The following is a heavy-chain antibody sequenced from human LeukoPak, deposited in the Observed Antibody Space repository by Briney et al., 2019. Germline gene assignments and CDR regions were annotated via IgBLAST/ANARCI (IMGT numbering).Heavy chain of an antibody. CDR3: ARGVGLTQGGTFDY. CDR2: IYHSGST. Sequence: PSETLSLTCTVSGYSISSGYYWGWIRQPPGKGLEWIGSIYHSGSTYYNPSLKSRVTISVDTSKNQFSLRLSSVTAADTAVYYCARGVGLTQGGTFDYWGQGTLDTVSS. V-gene: IGHV4-38-2*02. D-gene: IGHD1-1*01. CDR1: GYSISSGYY. J-gene: IGHJ4*02.